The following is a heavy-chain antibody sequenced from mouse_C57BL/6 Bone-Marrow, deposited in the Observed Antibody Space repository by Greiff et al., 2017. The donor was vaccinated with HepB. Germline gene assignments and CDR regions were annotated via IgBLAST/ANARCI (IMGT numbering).Heavy chain of an antibody. CDR3: TITGYYYGSSSYAMDY. J-gene: IGHJ4*01. V-gene: IGHV1-5*01. CDR1: GYTFTSYW. D-gene: IGHD1-1*01. CDR2: IYPGNSDT. Sequence: EVQWVESGPVLARPGASVKMSCKTSGYTFTSYWMHWVKQRPGQGLEWIGAIYPGNSDTSYNQKFKGKAKLTAVTSASTAYMELSSLTNEDSAVYYCTITGYYYGSSSYAMDYWGQGTSVTVSS.